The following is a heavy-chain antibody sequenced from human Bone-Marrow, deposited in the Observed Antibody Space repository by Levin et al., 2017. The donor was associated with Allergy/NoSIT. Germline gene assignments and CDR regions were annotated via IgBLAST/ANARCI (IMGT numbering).Heavy chain of an antibody. D-gene: IGHD6-6*01. Sequence: QAGGSLRLSCAASGFTVSSNYMSWVRQAPGKGLEWVSVIYSGGSTYYADSVKGRFTISRDNSKNTLYLQMNSLRAEDTAVYYCATRQYSSSDIYGMDVWGQGTTVTVSS. V-gene: IGHV3-66*01. CDR3: ATRQYSSSDIYGMDV. CDR1: GFTVSSNY. J-gene: IGHJ6*02. CDR2: IYSGGST.